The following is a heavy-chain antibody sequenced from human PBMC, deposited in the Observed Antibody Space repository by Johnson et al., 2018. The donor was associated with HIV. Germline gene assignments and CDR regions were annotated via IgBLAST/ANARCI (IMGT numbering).Heavy chain of an antibody. CDR1: GFNFRSYG. CDR2: ISYDGSKI. V-gene: IGHV3-33*06. CDR3: AKSGDNGAFDL. D-gene: IGHD3-10*01. J-gene: IGHJ3*01. Sequence: QVQLVESGGGLVKPGKSLRLSCEASGFNFRSYGMHWVRLAPGQGLEWVAGISYDGSKIDYIESVKGHFTISRDNSKNRVFLEINSLRGEDTALYYCAKSGDNGAFDLWGQGTTVTVSS.